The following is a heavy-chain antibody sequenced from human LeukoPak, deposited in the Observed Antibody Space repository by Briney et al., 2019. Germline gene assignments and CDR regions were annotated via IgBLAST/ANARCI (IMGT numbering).Heavy chain of an antibody. D-gene: IGHD1-26*01. V-gene: IGHV4-30-4*01. Sequence: PSQTLSLTCTVSGGSISSGDYYWSWIRQPPGKGLEWIGYIYYSGSTYYNPSLKSRVTISVDTSKNQFSLKLSSVTAADTAVYYCAGAEDGYSGSYYDYWGQGTLVTVSS. J-gene: IGHJ4*02. CDR2: IYYSGST. CDR3: AGAEDGYSGSYYDY. CDR1: GGSISSGDYY.